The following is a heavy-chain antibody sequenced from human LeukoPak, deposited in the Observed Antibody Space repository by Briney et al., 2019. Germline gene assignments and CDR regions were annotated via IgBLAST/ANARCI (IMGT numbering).Heavy chain of an antibody. CDR2: INHSGST. CDR1: GGSFSGYY. D-gene: IGHD3-10*01. V-gene: IGHV4-34*01. CDR3: ARHLGFGSYNAFDI. Sequence: PSETLSLTCAVYGGSFSGYYWSWIRQPPGKGLEWIGEINHSGSTNYNPSLKSRVTISVDTSKNQFSLKLSSVTAADTAVYYCARHLGFGSYNAFDIWGQGTMVTVSS. J-gene: IGHJ3*02.